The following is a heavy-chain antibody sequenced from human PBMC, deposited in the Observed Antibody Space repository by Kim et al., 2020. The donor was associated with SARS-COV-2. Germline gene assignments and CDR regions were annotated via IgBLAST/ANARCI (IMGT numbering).Heavy chain of an antibody. J-gene: IGHJ1*01. D-gene: IGHD6-13*01. V-gene: IGHV3-9*01. CDR3: AKDMFRVFPAEYFQH. Sequence: VQGRFTISRDNAKNSLYLQMNSLRAEDTALYYCAKDMFRVFPAEYFQHWGQGTLVTVSS.